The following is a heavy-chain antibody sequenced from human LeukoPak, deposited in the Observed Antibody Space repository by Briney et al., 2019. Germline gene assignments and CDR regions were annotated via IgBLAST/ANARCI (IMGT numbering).Heavy chain of an antibody. Sequence: ASVKVSCKASGYTFIDYYIHWVRRAPGQGLEWMGSINPNSDVTNYAQNFQGRVTMTRDTFIRTAYMELSRLTSDDMAVYYCARGRSFGELGVYWGQGTLLTVSS. CDR3: ARGRSFGELGVY. J-gene: IGHJ4*02. V-gene: IGHV1-2*02. CDR2: INPNSDVT. D-gene: IGHD3-10*01. CDR1: GYTFIDYY.